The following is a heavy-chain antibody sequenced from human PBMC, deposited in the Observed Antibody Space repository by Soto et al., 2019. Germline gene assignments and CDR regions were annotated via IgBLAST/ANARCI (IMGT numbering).Heavy chain of an antibody. CDR1: GYTFTSYA. J-gene: IGHJ4*02. CDR2: INAGNGNT. V-gene: IGHV1-3*01. Sequence: ASVKVSCKASGYTFTSYAMHWVRQAPGQRLEWMGWINAGNGNTKYSQKFQGRVTITRDTSASTAYMELSSLRSEDTAVYYCARDRNWNSPTAYFFDYWGQGTLVTVSS. CDR3: ARDRNWNSPTAYFFDY. D-gene: IGHD1-7*01.